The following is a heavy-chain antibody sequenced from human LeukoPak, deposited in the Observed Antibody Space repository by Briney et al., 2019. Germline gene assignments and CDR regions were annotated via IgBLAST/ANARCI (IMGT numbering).Heavy chain of an antibody. V-gene: IGHV3-64D*09. J-gene: IGHJ4*02. D-gene: IGHD4-17*01. CDR3: VKTVTMYYFDY. CDR2: ISSNGGST. Sequence: GGSLRLSCSASGFTFSSYAIHWVRQAPGKGLEYVSAISSNGGSTYYADSVKGRFTISRDNSKNTLYLQMSSLRAEDTAVYYCVKTVTMYYFDYWGQGTLVTVSS. CDR1: GFTFSSYA.